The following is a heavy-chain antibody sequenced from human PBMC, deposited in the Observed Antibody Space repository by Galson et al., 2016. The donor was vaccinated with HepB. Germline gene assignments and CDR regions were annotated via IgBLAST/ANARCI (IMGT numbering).Heavy chain of an antibody. CDR1: GYTFTSYY. Sequence: SVKVSCKASGYTFTSYYMHWVRQAPGQGLESMGWINPNSGDTNYAQKFQGRVTMTRDTSISTAYMELNRLRSDDTAVYYCATSYWDYVYWGQGTLVTVSS. D-gene: IGHD1-7*01. CDR3: ATSYWDYVY. V-gene: IGHV1-2*02. J-gene: IGHJ4*02. CDR2: INPNSGDT.